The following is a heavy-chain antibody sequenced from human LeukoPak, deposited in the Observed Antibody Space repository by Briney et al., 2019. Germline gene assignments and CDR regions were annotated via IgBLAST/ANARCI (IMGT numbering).Heavy chain of an antibody. CDR3: AREEGSSWPYYYYGMDV. D-gene: IGHD6-13*01. J-gene: IGHJ6*02. Sequence: PSETLSLTCTVSGGSISSYYWSWIRQPAGKGLEWIGRIYTSGSTNYNPSLKSRVTMSVDTSKNQFSLKLSSVTAADTAVYYCAREEGSSWPYYYYGMDVWGQGTTVTVSS. CDR2: IYTSGST. CDR1: GGSISSYY. V-gene: IGHV4-4*07.